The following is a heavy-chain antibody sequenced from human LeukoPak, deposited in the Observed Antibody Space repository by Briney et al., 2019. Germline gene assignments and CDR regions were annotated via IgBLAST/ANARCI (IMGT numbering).Heavy chain of an antibody. Sequence: GGSLRLSCAASGFTFSSHWMHWVRQAPGKGLVWVSRINGDGSNTTYADSVKGRFTISRGNAKNSLYLQMNSLRAEDTALYYCARGPYCSSASCYRNAFDIWGQGTLVTVSS. J-gene: IGHJ3*02. CDR3: ARGPYCSSASCYRNAFDI. D-gene: IGHD2-2*02. CDR1: GFTFSSHW. CDR2: INGDGSNT. V-gene: IGHV3-74*03.